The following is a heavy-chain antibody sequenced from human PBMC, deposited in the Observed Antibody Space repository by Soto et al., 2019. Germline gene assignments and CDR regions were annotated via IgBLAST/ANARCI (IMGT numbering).Heavy chain of an antibody. CDR1: GYTFTSYY. CDR3: AVSVFDY. CDR2: INPSGGDT. Sequence: ASVKVSCKASGYTFTSYYVHWVRQAPGHGLEWMGIINPSGGDTSYTQKFQGRVTISMDTSTTTVYIELTSLRYEDTAVYYCAVSVFDYWGQGTLVTVSS. V-gene: IGHV1-46*01. J-gene: IGHJ4*02.